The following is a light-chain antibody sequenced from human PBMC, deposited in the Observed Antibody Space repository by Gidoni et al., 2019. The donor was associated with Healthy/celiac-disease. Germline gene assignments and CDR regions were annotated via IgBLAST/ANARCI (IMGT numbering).Light chain of an antibody. Sequence: IQLTPSPSFLSASVGDRVTITCRASQRISSYLAWYQQKPGKAPKLLIYAASTLQSGVPSRFSGSGSGTEFTLTISSLQPEDFATYYCQQLNSYPRTFGQGTKVEIK. CDR3: QQLNSYPRT. J-gene: IGKJ1*01. CDR2: AAS. V-gene: IGKV1-9*01. CDR1: QRISSY.